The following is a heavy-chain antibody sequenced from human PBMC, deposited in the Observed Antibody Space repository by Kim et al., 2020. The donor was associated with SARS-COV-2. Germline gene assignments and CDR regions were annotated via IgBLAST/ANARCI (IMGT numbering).Heavy chain of an antibody. V-gene: IGHV3-30*18. CDR3: AKDDYGSGSSLNYFDY. Sequence: GGSLRLSCAASGFTFSSYGMHWVRQAPGKGLEWVAVISYDGSNKYYADSVKGRFTISRDNSKNTLYLQMNSLRAEDTAVYYCAKDDYGSGSSLNYFDYWGQGTLVTVSS. CDR2: ISYDGSNK. D-gene: IGHD3-10*01. CDR1: GFTFSSYG. J-gene: IGHJ4*02.